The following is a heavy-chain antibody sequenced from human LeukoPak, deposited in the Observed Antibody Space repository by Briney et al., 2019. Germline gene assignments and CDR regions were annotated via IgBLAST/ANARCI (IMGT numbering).Heavy chain of an antibody. CDR1: GFTFSNNA. V-gene: IGHV3-23*01. J-gene: IGHJ6*02. Sequence: GGSLRLSCAASGFTFSNNAMNWVRQAPGKGLEWVSGISGSGSRTYYADSVKGRFTISRDNSKNTLHLQMNSLRVEDTAVYYCAKGDYDILTGSDVWGQGTTVTVAS. CDR3: AKGDYDILTGSDV. D-gene: IGHD3-9*01. CDR2: ISGSGSRT.